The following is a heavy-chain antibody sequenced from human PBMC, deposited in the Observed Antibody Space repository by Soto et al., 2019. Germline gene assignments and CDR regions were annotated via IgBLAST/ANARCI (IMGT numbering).Heavy chain of an antibody. CDR1: GGSISSGAYY. V-gene: IGHV4-31*03. D-gene: IGHD1-26*01. J-gene: IGHJ3*02. CDR3: ARDLATSSGRGAFDI. Sequence: TSETLCLTCTVSGGSISSGAYYWSWIRQHPGKGLEWIGYIYYSGSTYYNPSLKSRVTISVDTSRNQFSLRLSSVTAADTAVYYCARDLATSSGRGAFDIWGQGTMVTVSS. CDR2: IYYSGST.